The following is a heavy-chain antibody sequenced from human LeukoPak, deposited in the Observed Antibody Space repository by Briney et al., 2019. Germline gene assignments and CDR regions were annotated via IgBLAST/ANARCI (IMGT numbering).Heavy chain of an antibody. V-gene: IGHV3-30*03. J-gene: IGHJ4*02. D-gene: IGHD2-2*01. CDR1: GFSISTYW. CDR3: ARVDCRSTSCSPFDY. Sequence: PGGSLRLSCAASGFSISTYWMHWVRQAPGKGLEWVAVILYDGSTQYYADSVRGRFTASRDNSKDTLYLQMNSLRVEDTAVYYCARVDCRSTSCSPFDYWGQGTLVTVSS. CDR2: ILYDGSTQ.